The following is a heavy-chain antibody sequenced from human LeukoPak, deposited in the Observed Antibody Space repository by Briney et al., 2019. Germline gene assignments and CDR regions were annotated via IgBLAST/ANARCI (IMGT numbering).Heavy chain of an antibody. CDR2: ISGSGGST. CDR3: AKGKINHNGAFDA. Sequence: PGGSLRLSCAASGFTFSSYAMSWVRQAPGKGLEWVSAISGSGGSTYYADSVKGRFTISRDNSKKKLFLQVDSLRVEDTAVYYYAKGKINHNGAFDAWGQGTRVTVSS. V-gene: IGHV3-23*01. CDR1: GFTFSSYA. D-gene: IGHD2-8*01. J-gene: IGHJ3*01.